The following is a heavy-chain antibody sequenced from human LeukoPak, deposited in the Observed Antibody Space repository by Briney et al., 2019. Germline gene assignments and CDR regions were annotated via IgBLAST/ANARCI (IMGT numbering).Heavy chain of an antibody. D-gene: IGHD3-16*02. CDR2: IYYSGST. CDR1: GGSISSYY. J-gene: IGHJ4*02. CDR3: ARNVWGSYRYTDLDY. V-gene: IGHV4-59*08. Sequence: PSETLSLTCTVSGGSISSYYWSWIRQPPGKGLEWIGYIYYSGSTNYNPSLKSRVTISVDTSKNQFSLKLSSVTAADTAVYYCARNVWGSYRYTDLDYWGQGTLVTVSS.